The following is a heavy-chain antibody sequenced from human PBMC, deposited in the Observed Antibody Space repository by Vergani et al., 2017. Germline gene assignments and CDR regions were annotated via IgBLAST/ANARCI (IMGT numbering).Heavy chain of an antibody. V-gene: IGHV4-30-4*01. Sequence: QVQLQESGPGLVKPSQTLSLTCTVSGGSISSGDYYWSWIRQPPGKGLEWIEYIYYSGSTYYNPSLKSRVTISVDTSKNQFSLKLSSVTAADTAVYYCARGRIAAAGRIYFDYWGQGTLVTVSS. CDR2: IYYSGST. D-gene: IGHD6-13*01. CDR1: GGSISSGDYY. J-gene: IGHJ4*02. CDR3: ARGRIAAAGRIYFDY.